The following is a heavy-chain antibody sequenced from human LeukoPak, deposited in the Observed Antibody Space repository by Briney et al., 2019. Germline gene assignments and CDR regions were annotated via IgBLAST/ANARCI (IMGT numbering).Heavy chain of an antibody. CDR1: GGSIRSSSYY. V-gene: IGHV4-39*01. Sequence: SETLSLTCTVSGGSIRSSSYYWGWIRQPPGKGLEWIGSIYYSGSTYYNPSLKSRVTISVDTSKNQFSLKLSSVTAADTAVYYCARHWGSSWPYLFDYWGQGTLVTVSP. D-gene: IGHD6-13*01. CDR3: ARHWGSSWPYLFDY. CDR2: IYYSGST. J-gene: IGHJ4*02.